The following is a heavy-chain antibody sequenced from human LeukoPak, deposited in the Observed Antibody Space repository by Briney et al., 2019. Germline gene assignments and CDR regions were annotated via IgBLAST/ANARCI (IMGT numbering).Heavy chain of an antibody. V-gene: IGHV3-23*01. CDR2: ISGSGGST. J-gene: IGHJ4*02. Sequence: GGSLRLSCAASGFTFSSYWLSWVRQAPGKGLEWVSAISGSGGSTYYADSVKGRFTISRDNSKNTLYLQMNSLRAEDAAVYYCAKEGATEYLIDYWGQGTLVTVSS. CDR3: AKEGATEYLIDY. CDR1: GFTFSSYW. D-gene: IGHD1-26*01.